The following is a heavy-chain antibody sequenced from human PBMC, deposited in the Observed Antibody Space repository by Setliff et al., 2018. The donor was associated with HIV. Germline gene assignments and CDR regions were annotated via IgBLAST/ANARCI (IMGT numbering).Heavy chain of an antibody. CDR3: ARMDSSTWPDYYFYGMDV. J-gene: IGHJ6*02. Sequence: SETLSLTCAVYGGSFSGYYWSWIRQPPGKGLEWIGEINHSGSTNYNPSLKSRVTISVDTSKNQFSLKLSSVTAADTAVYYCARMDSSTWPDYYFYGMDVWGQGTMVTVSS. CDR1: GGSFSGYY. CDR2: INHSGST. V-gene: IGHV4-34*01. D-gene: IGHD2-2*01.